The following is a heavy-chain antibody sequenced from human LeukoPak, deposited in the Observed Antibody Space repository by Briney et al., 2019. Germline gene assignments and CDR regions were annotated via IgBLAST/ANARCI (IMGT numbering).Heavy chain of an antibody. V-gene: IGHV4-39*01. CDR3: ARAPSTIFGVVINFYYYYGMDV. D-gene: IGHD3-3*01. CDR1: GGSISSSSYY. Sequence: SETLSLTCTVSGGSISSSSYYWGWIRQPPGKGLEWIGSIYYSGSTYYNPSLKSRVTISVDTSKNQFSLKLSSVTAVDTAVYYCARAPSTIFGVVINFYYYYGMDVWGQGTTVTVSS. J-gene: IGHJ6*02. CDR2: IYYSGST.